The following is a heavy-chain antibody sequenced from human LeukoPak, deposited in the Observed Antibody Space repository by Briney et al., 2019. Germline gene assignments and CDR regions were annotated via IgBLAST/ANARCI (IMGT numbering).Heavy chain of an antibody. V-gene: IGHV4-31*03. J-gene: IGHJ4*02. Sequence: SQTLSLTCTVSGGSISSGGYYWSWIRQHPGKGLEWIGYIYYSGSTYYNPSLQSRVVMSVDTSNNQFSLKLSSVTAADTAVYYCARRSGVVVGHSYYFDYWGQGTLVTVSS. CDR2: IYYSGST. D-gene: IGHD2-2*01. CDR1: GGSISSGGYY. CDR3: ARRSGVVVGHSYYFDY.